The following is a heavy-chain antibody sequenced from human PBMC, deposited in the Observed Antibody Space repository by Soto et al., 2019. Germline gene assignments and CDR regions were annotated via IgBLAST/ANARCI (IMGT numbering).Heavy chain of an antibody. D-gene: IGHD1-26*01. V-gene: IGHV1-69*13. Sequence: ASVKVSCKASGGTFSSYAISWVRQAPGQGLEWMGGIIPIFGTANYAQKFQGRVTITADESTSTAYMELSSLRSEDTAVYYCARDRKGSGLYYYGMDVWGQGTTVTVS. J-gene: IGHJ6*02. CDR1: GGTFSSYA. CDR3: ARDRKGSGLYYYGMDV. CDR2: IIPIFGTA.